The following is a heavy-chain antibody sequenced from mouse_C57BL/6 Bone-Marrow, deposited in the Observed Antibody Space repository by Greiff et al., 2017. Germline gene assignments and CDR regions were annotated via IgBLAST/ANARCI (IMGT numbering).Heavy chain of an antibody. V-gene: IGHV1-81*01. CDR2: IYPRSGNT. CDR3: ARNDYGCSYNYAMDY. CDR1: GYTFTSYG. J-gene: IGHJ4*01. D-gene: IGHD1-1*01. Sequence: QVQLQQSGAELARPGASVKLSCKASGYTFTSYGISWVKQRTGQGLEWIGEIYPRSGNTYYNEKFKGKATLTADKSSSTAYMELRSLTSEDSAVYVCARNDYGCSYNYAMDYWGQGTSVTVSS.